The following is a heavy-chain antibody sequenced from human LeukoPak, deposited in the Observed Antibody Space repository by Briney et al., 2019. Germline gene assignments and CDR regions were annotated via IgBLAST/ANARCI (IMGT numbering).Heavy chain of an antibody. CDR3: ARQYSYYDFWSGYRPNWFDP. CDR2: IYYSGST. J-gene: IGHJ5*02. V-gene: IGHV4-39*01. D-gene: IGHD3-3*01. CDR1: GGSISSSSYC. Sequence: PSETLSLTCTVSGGSISSSSYCWGWIRQPPGKGLEWIGSIYYSGSTYYNPSLKSRVTISVDTSKNQFSLKLSSVAAADTAVYYCARQYSYYDFWSGYRPNWFDPWGQGTLVTVSS.